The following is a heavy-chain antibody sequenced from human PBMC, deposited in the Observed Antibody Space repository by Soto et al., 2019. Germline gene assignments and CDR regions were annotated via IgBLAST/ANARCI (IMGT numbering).Heavy chain of an antibody. V-gene: IGHV1-3*01. Sequence: GASVKVSCKASGYTFTSYAMHWVRQAPGQRLEWIGWVNAGNGNTKYSQKFQGRVTITRDTSASTAYMELSSLRSEDTAVYYCARSPSIPVSDYWDKETLVAVSS. CDR1: GYTFTSYA. J-gene: IGHJ4*02. CDR3: ARSPSIPVSDY. CDR2: VNAGNGNT. D-gene: IGHD6-19*01.